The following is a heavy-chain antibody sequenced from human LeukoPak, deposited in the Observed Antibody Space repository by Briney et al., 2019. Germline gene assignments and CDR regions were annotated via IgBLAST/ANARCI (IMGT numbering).Heavy chain of an antibody. CDR2: IIPIFGTA. J-gene: IGHJ4*02. Sequence: ASVKVSCKASGGTFSSYAISWVRQAPGQGLEWMGGIIPIFGTANYAQKSQGRVTITADKSTSTAYMELSSLRSEDTAVYYCARAKGSSSGGNFDYWGQGTLVTVSS. V-gene: IGHV1-69*06. CDR3: ARAKGSSSGGNFDY. CDR1: GGTFSSYA. D-gene: IGHD6-6*01.